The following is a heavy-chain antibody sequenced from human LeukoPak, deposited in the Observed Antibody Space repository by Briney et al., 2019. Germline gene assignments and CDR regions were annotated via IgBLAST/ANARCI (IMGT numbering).Heavy chain of an antibody. D-gene: IGHD6-13*01. V-gene: IGHV3-9*01. CDR3: AKGLYSSSWYYFDY. Sequence: PGRSLRLSCAASGFTFVDYAMHWVRQALGKGLEWVSGISWNSGSITYADSVKGRFTISRDNAKNSLYLQMNSLRAEDTALYYCAKGLYSSSWYYFDYWGQGTLVTVSS. J-gene: IGHJ4*02. CDR1: GFTFVDYA. CDR2: ISWNSGSI.